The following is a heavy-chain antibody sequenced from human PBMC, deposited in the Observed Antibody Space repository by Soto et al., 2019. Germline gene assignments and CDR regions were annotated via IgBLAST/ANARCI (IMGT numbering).Heavy chain of an antibody. J-gene: IGHJ6*02. V-gene: IGHV1-69*13. Sequence: SVKVSCKASGGTFSSYAINWVRQAPGQGLEWMGGIIPIFGTTNYAQEFQGRVTTTADESTSTAYMELSSLRSEDTAVYYCAREAGIFGDQGGYYGMDVWGQGTTVTVSS. CDR2: IIPIFGTT. D-gene: IGHD3-3*01. CDR1: GGTFSSYA. CDR3: AREAGIFGDQGGYYGMDV.